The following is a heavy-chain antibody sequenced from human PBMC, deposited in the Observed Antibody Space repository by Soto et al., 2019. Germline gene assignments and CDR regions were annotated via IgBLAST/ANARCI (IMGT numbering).Heavy chain of an antibody. CDR2: IDPRSGAT. CDR1: GYTVTDSY. V-gene: IGHV1-2*02. CDR3: ARDDYGIYPY. J-gene: IGHJ4*02. Sequence: QVQLVQSGTEVKKPGASVTVSCKASGYTVTDSYIHWVRQAPGQGLEWMGWIDPRSGATIYAQKFQDRVTMTRDTSISTAYMDLSRLRSDDTAVYYCARDDYGIYPYWGQGTLVTVSS. D-gene: IGHD1-26*01.